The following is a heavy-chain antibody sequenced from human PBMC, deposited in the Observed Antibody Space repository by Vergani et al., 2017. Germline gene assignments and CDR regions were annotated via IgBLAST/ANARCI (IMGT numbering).Heavy chain of an antibody. CDR3: AKDENYGSGSYYRF. Sequence: EVQLVESGGGLVQPGRSLRLSCAASGFTFDDYAMHWVRQAPGKGLEWVSGISWNSGSIGYADSVKGRFTISRDNAKNSLYLQMNSLRAEDTALYYCAKDENYGSGSYYRFWGQGTLVTVSS. V-gene: IGHV3-9*01. D-gene: IGHD3-10*01. J-gene: IGHJ4*02. CDR1: GFTFDDYA. CDR2: ISWNSGSI.